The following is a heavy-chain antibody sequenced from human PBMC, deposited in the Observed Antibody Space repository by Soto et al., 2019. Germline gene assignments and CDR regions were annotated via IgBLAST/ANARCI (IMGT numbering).Heavy chain of an antibody. CDR2: IYYSGST. CDR3: ARARYCGGDCYNYFDY. V-gene: IGHV4-61*01. Sequence: ASETLSLTCTVSGGSVSSGSYYWSWILQPPGKGLEWIVYIYYSGSTNYNPSLKSRVTISVDTSKNQFSLKLSSVTAADTAVYYCARARYCGGDCYNYFDYWGQGTLVTVSS. CDR1: GGSVSSGSYY. J-gene: IGHJ4*02. D-gene: IGHD2-21*02.